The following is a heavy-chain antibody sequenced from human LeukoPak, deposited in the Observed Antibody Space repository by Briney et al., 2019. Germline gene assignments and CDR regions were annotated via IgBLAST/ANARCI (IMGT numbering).Heavy chain of an antibody. D-gene: IGHD6-6*01. CDR3: ARGGSSSSDSNFDY. V-gene: IGHV4-59*01. Sequence: PSETLSLTCTVSGGSISSYYWSWIRQPPGKGLEWIGYIYHSGSTNYNPSLKSRVTISIDTSKNQFSLKLSSVTAADTAVYYRARGGSSSSDSNFDYWGQGTLVTVSS. J-gene: IGHJ4*02. CDR2: IYHSGST. CDR1: GGSISSYY.